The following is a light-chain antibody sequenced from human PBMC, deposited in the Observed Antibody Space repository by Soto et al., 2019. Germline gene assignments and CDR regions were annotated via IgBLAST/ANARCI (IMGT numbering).Light chain of an antibody. CDR1: SSNIGNNY. CDR2: ENN. V-gene: IGLV1-51*02. CDR3: GTWDSSLSVSV. J-gene: IGLJ3*02. Sequence: QSVLTQPPSVSAAPGQKVTISCSGSSSNIGNNYVSWYQQLPGTAPKLLIYENNKRPSGIPDRFSGSKSGTSATLGITGLPTGDDADYYCGTWDSSLSVSVFGGGTKVTVL.